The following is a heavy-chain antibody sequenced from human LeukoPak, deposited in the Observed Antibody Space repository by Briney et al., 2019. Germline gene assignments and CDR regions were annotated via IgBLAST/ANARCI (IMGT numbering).Heavy chain of an antibody. CDR3: AKGRYCSGASCYMGDWFDP. J-gene: IGHJ5*02. Sequence: HPGGSLRLSCVASGFTFGDYGMHWVRQAPGKGLEWVAFIRFDGTNQYYGGPVKGRFTISRDNSKNTLYVQMNRLRTEDTAVYYCAKGRYCSGASCYMGDWFDPWGQGTLVSVSS. CDR2: IRFDGTNQ. V-gene: IGHV3-30*02. D-gene: IGHD2-15*01. CDR1: GFTFGDYG.